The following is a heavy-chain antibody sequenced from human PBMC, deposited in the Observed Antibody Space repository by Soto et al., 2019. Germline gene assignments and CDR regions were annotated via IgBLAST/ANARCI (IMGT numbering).Heavy chain of an antibody. V-gene: IGHV2-5*02. Sequence: QITLNESGPTVVTPTETLTLTCTFSGFSLTTSGVGVGWVRQSPGKAPEWLAFIYWDDDKRYSTSLKSRLTITKDTSKNQVVLTMANVDPADTATYYCAHRVLRAVFGLVTTTAIYFDFWGQGTPVVVSS. D-gene: IGHD3-3*01. CDR2: IYWDDDK. CDR3: AHRVLRAVFGLVTTTAIYFDF. J-gene: IGHJ4*02. CDR1: GFSLTTSGVG.